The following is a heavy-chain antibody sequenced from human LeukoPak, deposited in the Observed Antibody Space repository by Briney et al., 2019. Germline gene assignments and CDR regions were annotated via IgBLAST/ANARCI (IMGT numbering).Heavy chain of an antibody. Sequence: SETLSLTCTISGDYIGRINYYWGWIRQPPGKGLEWIVSMSYSGHTYYNPSLKSRVTTSIDTSKNQLSLNLKSVTAADTAVYYCARDQRGSYYGFFDYWGQGTLVTVSS. J-gene: IGHJ4*02. CDR3: ARDQRGSYYGFFDY. D-gene: IGHD1-26*01. CDR1: GDYIGRINYY. CDR2: MSYSGHT. V-gene: IGHV4-39*07.